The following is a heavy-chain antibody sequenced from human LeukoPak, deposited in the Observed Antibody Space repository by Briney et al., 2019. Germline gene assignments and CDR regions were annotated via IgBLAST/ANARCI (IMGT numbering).Heavy chain of an antibody. J-gene: IGHJ4*02. CDR2: IIPILGIA. Sequence: SVKVSCKASGGTFSSYAISWVRQAPGQGLEWMGRIIPILGIANYAQKFQGRVTITPDKSTSTAYMELSSLRSEDAAVYYCARLRYSSSSVVDYWGQGTLVTVSS. D-gene: IGHD6-6*01. V-gene: IGHV1-69*04. CDR1: GGTFSSYA. CDR3: ARLRYSSSSVVDY.